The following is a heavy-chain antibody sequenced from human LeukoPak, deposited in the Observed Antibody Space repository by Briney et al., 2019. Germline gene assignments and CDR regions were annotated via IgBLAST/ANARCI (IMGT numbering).Heavy chain of an antibody. CDR2: IYYSGST. J-gene: IGHJ3*02. CDR3: ARPSNRGDAFDI. Sequence: SETLSLTCTVSGGSISSYYWSWIRQPPGKGLEWIGYIYYSGSTNYNPSLKSRVTISVDTSKNQFSLKLSSVTAADTAVYYCARPSNRGDAFDIWGQGTMVTVSS. D-gene: IGHD2/OR15-2a*01. V-gene: IGHV4-59*12. CDR1: GGSISSYY.